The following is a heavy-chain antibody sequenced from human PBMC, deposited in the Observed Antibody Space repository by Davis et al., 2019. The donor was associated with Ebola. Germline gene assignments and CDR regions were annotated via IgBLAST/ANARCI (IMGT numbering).Heavy chain of an antibody. V-gene: IGHV3-7*01. CDR1: GFAFSNYW. J-gene: IGHJ4*02. CDR2: LKQDGSEK. CDR3: ARARYSDY. Sequence: GESLKISCAVSGFAFSNYWMTWVRQAPGKGLEWVANLKQDGSEKNYADSVKGRFTISRDNAKNSLFLQMNSLRAEDTAIYYCARARYSDYWGQGTLVTVSS. D-gene: IGHD2-15*01.